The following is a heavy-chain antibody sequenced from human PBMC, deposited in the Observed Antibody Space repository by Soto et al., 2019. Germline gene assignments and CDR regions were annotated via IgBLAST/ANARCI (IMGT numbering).Heavy chain of an antibody. V-gene: IGHV3-21*01. CDR3: ARARGNDWYSDY. CDR1: GFTFSEYS. J-gene: IGHJ4*02. Sequence: GGSMRLSCTASGFTFSEYSMSWVRQAPGKGLEWVSSITHSGTYVYYADSVKGRFTISRDSASNSLFLQMTSLRAEDTAVYHCARARGNDWYSDYWGQGTLVTVSS. CDR2: ITHSGTYV. D-gene: IGHD5-12*01.